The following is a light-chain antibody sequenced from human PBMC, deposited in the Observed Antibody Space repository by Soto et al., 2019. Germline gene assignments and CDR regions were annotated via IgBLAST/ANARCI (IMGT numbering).Light chain of an antibody. Sequence: QSVLAQPASGSGSPGQSITSSCTGTSSDVGGYNYVSWYQQHPGKAPKLMIYEVSNRPSGVSNRFSGSKSGNTASLTISRLQAEDEADYYCSSYTSSSTLVFGTGTKVTVL. J-gene: IGLJ1*01. CDR1: SSDVGGYNY. CDR3: SSYTSSSTLV. V-gene: IGLV2-14*01. CDR2: EVS.